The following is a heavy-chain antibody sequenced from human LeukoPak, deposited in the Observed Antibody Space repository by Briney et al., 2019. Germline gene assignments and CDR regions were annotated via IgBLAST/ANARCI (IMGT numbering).Heavy chain of an antibody. CDR3: ARDSRSRRNFDY. CDR1: GGSFSGYY. D-gene: IGHD6-13*01. CDR2: INHSGST. V-gene: IGHV4-34*01. Sequence: SETLSLTCAVYGGSFSGYYWSWIRQPPGKGLEWIGEINHSGSTNYNPSLKSRVTISVDMSKNQFSLKLSSVTAADTAVYYCARDSRSRRNFDYWGQGTLVTVSS. J-gene: IGHJ4*02.